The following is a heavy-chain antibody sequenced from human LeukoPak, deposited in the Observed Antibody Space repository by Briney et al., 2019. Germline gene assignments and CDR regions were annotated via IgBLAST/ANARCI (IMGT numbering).Heavy chain of an antibody. J-gene: IGHJ4*02. V-gene: IGHV4-39*01. CDR2: IYYSGST. D-gene: IGHD2-8*01. CDR3: ARHDTVLMPFDL. CDR1: GGSISSSSYS. Sequence: NTSETLSLTCTVSGGSISSSSYSWGWIRQPPGKGLEWIGSIYYSGSTYYNPSLKSRVTISVDTSKNQFSLKLSSVTAADTALYYCARHDTVLMPFDLWGQGTLVTVSS.